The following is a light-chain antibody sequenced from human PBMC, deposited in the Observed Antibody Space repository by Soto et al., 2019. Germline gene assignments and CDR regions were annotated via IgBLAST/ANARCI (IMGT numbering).Light chain of an antibody. CDR2: GAS. CDR1: QSVSRSY. V-gene: IGKV3-20*01. J-gene: IGKJ2*01. Sequence: EIVLTQSPATLSLSPGERATLSCRASQSVSRSYLAWYQQKPGQAPRLLIYGASSRATGIPDRCSGSGYGTDCTLTISRLEPEDFAVYYCQQYGSSPPYTFGQGTKLEIK. CDR3: QQYGSSPPYT.